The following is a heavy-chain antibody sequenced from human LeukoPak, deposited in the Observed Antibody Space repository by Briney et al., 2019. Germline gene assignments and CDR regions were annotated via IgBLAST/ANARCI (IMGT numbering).Heavy chain of an antibody. CDR3: ARDWERESGSYAFDI. V-gene: IGHV1-2*02. CDR2: INPNRGGT. D-gene: IGHD1-26*01. Sequence: ASVKLSCTSSGYTFTVDDMHWVRQAPPQGMGWMGLINPNRGGTNYAQKFQGRVTMTRDTSISTAYMELSRLRSDDTAVYYCARDWERESGSYAFDIWGQGTMVTVSS. J-gene: IGHJ3*02. CDR1: GYTFTVDD.